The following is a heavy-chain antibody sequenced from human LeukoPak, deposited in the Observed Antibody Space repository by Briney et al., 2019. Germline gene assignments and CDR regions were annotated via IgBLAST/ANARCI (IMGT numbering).Heavy chain of an antibody. J-gene: IGHJ1*01. CDR3: ARTGSPRGQDFQH. D-gene: IGHD6-13*01. CDR2: IYYSGST. Sequence: SETLSLTCTVSGGSMSSYYWSWIRQPPGKGLEWIGYIYYSGSTNYNPSLKSRVTISVDTSKNQFTLNLSSVTAADTAVYYCARTGSPRGQDFQHWGQGTLVTVSS. CDR1: GGSMSSYY. V-gene: IGHV4-59*01.